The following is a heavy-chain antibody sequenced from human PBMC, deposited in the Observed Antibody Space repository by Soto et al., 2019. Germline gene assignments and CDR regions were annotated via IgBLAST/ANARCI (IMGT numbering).Heavy chain of an antibody. CDR2: SGGSGGST. Sequence: EVQLLESGGGLVQPGGSLRLSCAASGFTFSNYAMSWVRQAPGKGLEWVSTSGGSGGSTYYADSVKGRFTTSRDNSKNTLYLQMNSLRADDTAIYYCAGASYYDFWSGPDYWGQGTLVSVSS. D-gene: IGHD3-3*01. CDR1: GFTFSNYA. CDR3: AGASYYDFWSGPDY. V-gene: IGHV3-23*01. J-gene: IGHJ4*02.